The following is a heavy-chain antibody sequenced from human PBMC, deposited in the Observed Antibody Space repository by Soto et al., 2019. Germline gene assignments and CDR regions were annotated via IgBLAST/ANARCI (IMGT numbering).Heavy chain of an antibody. J-gene: IGHJ4*02. V-gene: IGHV1-69*08. CDR2: IIPILGIA. CDR1: GGTFSSYT. Sequence: QVQLVQSGAEVKKPGSSVTVSCKASGGTFSSYTISWVRQAHGQGLEWMGRIIPILGIANYAQKFQGRVTTTADKSTSTAYMELSSLRSEDTAVYYCAREGEEMAFDYWGQGTLVTVSS. CDR3: AREGEEMAFDY. D-gene: IGHD5-12*01.